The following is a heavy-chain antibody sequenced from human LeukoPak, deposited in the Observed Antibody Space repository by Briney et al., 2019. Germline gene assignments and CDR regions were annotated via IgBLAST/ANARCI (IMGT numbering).Heavy chain of an antibody. Sequence: GRSLRLSCAASGFTFSSYAMHWVRQAPGKGLEWVAVISYDGSNKYYADSVKGRFTISRDNSKNTLYLQMNSLRAEDTAVYYCARVFVSGLWNWFDPWGQGTLVTVSS. CDR2: ISYDGSNK. CDR1: GFTFSSYA. J-gene: IGHJ5*02. CDR3: ARVFVSGLWNWFDP. D-gene: IGHD3-22*01. V-gene: IGHV3-30*01.